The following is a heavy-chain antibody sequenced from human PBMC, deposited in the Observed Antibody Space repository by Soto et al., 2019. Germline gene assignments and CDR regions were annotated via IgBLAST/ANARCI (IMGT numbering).Heavy chain of an antibody. CDR1: GFTFSSYA. Sequence: GGSLRLSCAASGFTFSSYAMSWVRQAPGKGLEWVSAISGSGGSTYYADSVKGRFTISRDNSKNTLYLQMNSLRAEDTAVYYCAKAGYYDFWSGYYTGVNFDYWGQGTLGTVSS. CDR2: ISGSGGST. J-gene: IGHJ4*02. V-gene: IGHV3-23*01. D-gene: IGHD3-3*01. CDR3: AKAGYYDFWSGYYTGVNFDY.